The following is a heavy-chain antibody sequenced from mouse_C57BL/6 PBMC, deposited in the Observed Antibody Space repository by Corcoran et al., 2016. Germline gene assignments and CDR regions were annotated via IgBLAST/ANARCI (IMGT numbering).Heavy chain of an antibody. J-gene: IGHJ1*03. D-gene: IGHD1-1*01. CDR3: ARGGITTVGATDWVFDV. CDR1: GYTFTDYN. Sequence: EVQLQQTGPELVKPGASVKIPCKASGYTFTDYNMDWVKQSHGKSLEWIGDINPNNGGTIYNQKFKGKAKLTVDKSSSTAYMELRSLTSEATAVYDCARGGITTVGATDWVFDVWGRGTTVTGS. V-gene: IGHV1-18*01. CDR2: INPNNGGT.